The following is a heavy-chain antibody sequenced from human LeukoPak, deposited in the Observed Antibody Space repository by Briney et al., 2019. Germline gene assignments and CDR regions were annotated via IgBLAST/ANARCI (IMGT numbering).Heavy chain of an antibody. CDR2: IYWDDDK. V-gene: IGHV2-5*02. D-gene: IGHD3-10*01. J-gene: IGHJ4*02. CDR1: GFSLSTSGVG. Sequence: SGPTLVKPTQTLTLTCTFSGFSLSTSGVGVGWIRQPPGKALEWLALIYWDDDKRYSPSLMSRLTITKDTSKNQVVLTMTNMDPVDTATYYCAHRRDGSGSYYNYYFDYWGQGTLVTVSS. CDR3: AHRRDGSGSYYNYYFDY.